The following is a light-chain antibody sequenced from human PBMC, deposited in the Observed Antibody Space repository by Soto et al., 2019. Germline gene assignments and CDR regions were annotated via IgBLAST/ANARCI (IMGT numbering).Light chain of an antibody. CDR3: QQRSNWPRFT. J-gene: IGKJ3*01. V-gene: IGKV3D-20*02. Sequence: EIVLTQSPGTLSLSPGERATLSCRASQSVSSSYLAWYQQKPGQAPGLLIYGASSRATGIPDRFSGSGSGTDFTLTISSLEPEDFAVYYCQQRSNWPRFTFGPGTKVDIK. CDR2: GAS. CDR1: QSVSSSY.